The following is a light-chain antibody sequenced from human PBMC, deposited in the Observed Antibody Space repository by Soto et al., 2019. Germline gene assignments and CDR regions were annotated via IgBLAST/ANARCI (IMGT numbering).Light chain of an antibody. J-gene: IGLJ1*01. CDR2: EVT. CDR3: SSYTTSSTV. Sequence: QSALTQPASVSGSPGQSITISCTGTNRDGGDYKDVSWYQQHPGKAPKLLIYEVTYRPSGVSNRFSGSKAGNTASLTISGLQAADEADYYCSSYTTSSTVFGTGTKVTVL. CDR1: NRDGGDYKD. V-gene: IGLV2-14*01.